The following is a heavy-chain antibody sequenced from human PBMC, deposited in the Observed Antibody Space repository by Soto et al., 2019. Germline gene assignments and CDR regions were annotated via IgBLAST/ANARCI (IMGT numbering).Heavy chain of an antibody. D-gene: IGHD3-10*01. CDR2: IYYSGST. CDR1: GGSISSGGYY. V-gene: IGHV4-31*03. J-gene: IGHJ4*02. CDR3: ARDMVRGVIRFFGY. Sequence: SETLSLTCTVSGGSISSGGYYWSWIRQHPGKGLEWIGYIYYSGSTYYNPSLKSRVTISVDTSKNQFSLKLSSVTAADTAVYYCARDMVRGVIRFFGYWGQGNLVTAPQ.